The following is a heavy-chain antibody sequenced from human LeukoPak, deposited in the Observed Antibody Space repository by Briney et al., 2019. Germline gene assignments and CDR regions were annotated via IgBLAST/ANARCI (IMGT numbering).Heavy chain of an antibody. Sequence: GGSLRLSCAASGFTFSNYAMSWVRQAPGKGLEWASAISGSGGSTYYADSVKGRFTISRDNSKGTLYLQMNRLRVEDTAVYYCAEGRSYDILTGYYQGLDYWGRGTLVTVSS. D-gene: IGHD3-9*01. CDR1: GFTFSNYA. CDR2: ISGSGGST. CDR3: AEGRSYDILTGYYQGLDY. J-gene: IGHJ4*02. V-gene: IGHV3-23*01.